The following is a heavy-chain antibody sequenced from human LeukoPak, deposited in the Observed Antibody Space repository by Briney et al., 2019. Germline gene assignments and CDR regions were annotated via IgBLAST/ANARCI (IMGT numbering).Heavy chain of an antibody. CDR1: GFTFSSYG. V-gene: IGHV3-30*18. Sequence: GGSLRLSCAASGFTFSSYGMHWVRQAPGKGLEWVAVISYDGSNINYAESVKGRFTISRDNSNNTLYLQMNSLRAEDTAVYYCTKDQYFLPGYYSHMDVWGKGTTVTISS. J-gene: IGHJ6*03. CDR2: ISYDGSNI. CDR3: TKDQYFLPGYYSHMDV. D-gene: IGHD3-10*01.